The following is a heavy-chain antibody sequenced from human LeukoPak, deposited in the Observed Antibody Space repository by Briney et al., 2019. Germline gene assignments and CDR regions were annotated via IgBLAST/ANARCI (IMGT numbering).Heavy chain of an antibody. Sequence: PSETLSLTCAVYGGSFSGYYWSWIRQPPGKGLEWIGEINHSGSTNYNPSLRSRVTIPVDTSKNQFSLKLSSVTAADTAVYYCARGCSSTSCLYYFDYWGQGTLVTVSS. CDR2: INHSGST. D-gene: IGHD2-2*01. V-gene: IGHV4-34*01. CDR3: ARGCSSTSCLYYFDY. CDR1: GGSFSGYY. J-gene: IGHJ4*02.